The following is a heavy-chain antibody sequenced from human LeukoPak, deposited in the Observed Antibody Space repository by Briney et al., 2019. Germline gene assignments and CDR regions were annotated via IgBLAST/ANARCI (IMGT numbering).Heavy chain of an antibody. D-gene: IGHD3-22*01. CDR2: IYYSGTT. CDR1: SGSIGSSSYY. CDR3: ARGKFYYYDDSAYYYYFDY. J-gene: IGHJ4*02. V-gene: IGHV4-39*07. Sequence: SETLSLTCNVSSGSIGSSSYYWGWVRQPPGKGLEWIGSIYYSGTTYYSPSLHSRVTISLDMFKNQFSLNLNSVTAADTAVYYCARGKFYYYDDSAYYYYFDYWDQGTLGTVSS.